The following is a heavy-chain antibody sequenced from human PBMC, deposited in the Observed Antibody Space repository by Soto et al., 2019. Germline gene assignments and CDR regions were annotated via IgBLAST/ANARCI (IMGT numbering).Heavy chain of an antibody. CDR2: ISYDGSNK. CDR3: GRDDFVVVVAVGGQVGAPKGAPSLHGRAV. J-gene: IGHJ6*04. D-gene: IGHD2-15*01. V-gene: IGHV3-30-3*01. Sequence: GGSLRLSCAASGFTFSSYAMHWVRQAPGKGLEWVAVISYDGSNKYYADSVKGRFTISRDNSKNTLYLQMNSLRAEDTAVYYCGRDDFVVVVAVGGQVGAPKGAPSLHGRAVGGKGTRVTVSS. CDR1: GFTFSSYA.